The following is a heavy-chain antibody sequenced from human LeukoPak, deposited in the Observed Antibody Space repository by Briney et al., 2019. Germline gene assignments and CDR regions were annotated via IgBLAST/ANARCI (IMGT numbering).Heavy chain of an antibody. J-gene: IGHJ4*02. V-gene: IGHV4-59*01. CDR2: IYYSENS. D-gene: IGHD3-16*01. CDR1: GDSFTDYY. Sequence: SETLSLTCNVIGDSFTDYYWNWIRQPPGKGLEWIGYIYYSENSNYSPSLKGRVTLSVDTSRNQFSLHLASVTAADTAMYYCARDGGLQSHFDFWGQVILVTVAS. CDR3: ARDGGLQSHFDF.